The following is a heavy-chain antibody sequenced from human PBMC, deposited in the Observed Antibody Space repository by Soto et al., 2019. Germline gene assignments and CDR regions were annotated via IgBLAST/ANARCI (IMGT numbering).Heavy chain of an antibody. J-gene: IGHJ4*02. CDR3: ARQDSVWFGDNIDY. V-gene: IGHV4-39*01. CDR2: IHYSGST. CDR1: GGSISSSRYY. D-gene: IGHD3-10*01. Sequence: QLQLQESGPGLVKPSETLSLTCSVSGGSISSSRYYWGWIRQPPGKGLAWIGTIHYSGSTYYNPSLKSRVTISVDMSKTQFSLKLSSVTAADTAVYYCARQDSVWFGDNIDYWGQGTLVTVSS.